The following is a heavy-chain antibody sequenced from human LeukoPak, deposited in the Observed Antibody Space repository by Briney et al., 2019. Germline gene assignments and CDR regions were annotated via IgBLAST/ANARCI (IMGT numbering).Heavy chain of an antibody. CDR2: ISRSSSAI. D-gene: IGHD3-3*01. CDR3: ARDPYSYDTSGPKPFDY. CDR1: GFTFSSYG. V-gene: IGHV3-48*02. J-gene: IGHJ4*02. Sequence: PGGSQRLSCAASGFTFSSYGMHWVRQAPGKGLEWVSYISRSSSAIYYADSVKGRFTISRDNAKNSLFLQMNSLRDEDTAVYYCARDPYSYDTSGPKPFDYWGQGTLVTVYS.